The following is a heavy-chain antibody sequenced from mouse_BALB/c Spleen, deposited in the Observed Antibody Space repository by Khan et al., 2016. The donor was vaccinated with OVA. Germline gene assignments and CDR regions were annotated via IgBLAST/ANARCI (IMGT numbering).Heavy chain of an antibody. CDR2: INPYNDYT. V-gene: IGHV1S136*01. D-gene: IGHD3-1*01. Sequence: VQLKQSGPELVKPGASVKMSCKASGYTFTSYVMHWVKQKPGQGLEWLGYINPYNDYTNFNEKFKGKATLTSEKSSSTAYMALSCLLSEDSAVYYCARCGLGLQTWFAYWGQGTLVTVSA. CDR1: GYTFTSYV. CDR3: ARCGLGLQTWFAY. J-gene: IGHJ3*01.